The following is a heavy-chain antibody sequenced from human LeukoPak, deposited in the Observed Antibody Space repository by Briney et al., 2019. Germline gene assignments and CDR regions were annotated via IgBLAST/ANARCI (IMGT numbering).Heavy chain of an antibody. Sequence: GGSLRLSCAASGFTFSSYAMHRVRQAPGKGLEWVAVIPYDGSTKYYADSVKGRFTISRDNSKNTVYLQMNSLRPEDTAVYYCARDGYGSSSPDDYWGQGTLVTVSS. D-gene: IGHD6-6*01. CDR3: ARDGYGSSSPDDY. V-gene: IGHV3-30*01. J-gene: IGHJ4*02. CDR1: GFTFSSYA. CDR2: IPYDGSTK.